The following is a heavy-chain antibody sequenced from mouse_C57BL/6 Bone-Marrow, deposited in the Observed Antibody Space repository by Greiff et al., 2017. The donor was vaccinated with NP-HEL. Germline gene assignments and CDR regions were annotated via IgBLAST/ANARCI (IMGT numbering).Heavy chain of an antibody. CDR3: ARSFVFGSSLYYFDY. CDR1: GYTFTSYG. D-gene: IGHD1-1*01. V-gene: IGHV1-81*01. J-gene: IGHJ2*01. Sequence: QVQLKQSGAELARPGASVKLSCKASGYTFTSYGISWVKQRTGQGLEWIGEIYPRSGNTYYNEKFKGKATLTADKYSSTAYMELRSLTSEDSAVYFCARSFVFGSSLYYFDYWGQGTTLTVSS. CDR2: IYPRSGNT.